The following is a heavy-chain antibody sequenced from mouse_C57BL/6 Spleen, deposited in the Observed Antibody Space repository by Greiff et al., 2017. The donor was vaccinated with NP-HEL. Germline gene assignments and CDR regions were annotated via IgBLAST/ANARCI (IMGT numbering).Heavy chain of an antibody. CDR2: INPNNGGT. Sequence: VQLQQSGPELVKPGASVKISCKASGYTFTDYYMNWVKQSHGKSLEWIGDINPNNGGTSYNQKFKGKATLTVDKSSSTAYMELRSLTSEDSAVYYCANRADDAWFAYWGQGTLVTVSA. J-gene: IGHJ3*01. D-gene: IGHD2-12*01. CDR1: GYTFTDYY. CDR3: ANRADDAWFAY. V-gene: IGHV1-26*01.